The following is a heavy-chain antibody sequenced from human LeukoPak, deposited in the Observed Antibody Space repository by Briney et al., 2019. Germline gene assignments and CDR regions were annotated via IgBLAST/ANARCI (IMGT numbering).Heavy chain of an antibody. CDR1: GITVSTSY. CDR2: IYSSGNT. J-gene: IGHJ4*02. V-gene: IGHV3-53*01. D-gene: IGHD3-9*01. CDR3: ARDLPYYDILTGYYMERHPSGGGLLDY. Sequence: GGSLRLSCAASGITVSTSYMSWVRQAPGKGLEWVSVIYSSGNTLYADSVRGRFTISRDNSDNTLHLQMNSLRAEDTAVYYCARDLPYYDILTGYYMERHPSGGGLLDYWGQGTLVTVSS.